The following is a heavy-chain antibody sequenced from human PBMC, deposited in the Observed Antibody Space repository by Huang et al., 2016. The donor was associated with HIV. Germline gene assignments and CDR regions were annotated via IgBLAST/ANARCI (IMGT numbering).Heavy chain of an antibody. V-gene: IGHV4-39*01. D-gene: IGHD3-10*01. J-gene: IGHJ3*02. Sequence: QLQLQESGPGLVKPSETLSLTCTVSGGSISSSSYYWGWIRQPPGKGLEWIGSIYYSGSTYYNPSLKRRVTISVDTSKNQFSLKLSSVAAADTAVYYCARLPYYYGSGSYYDAFDIWGQGTMVTVSS. CDR1: GGSISSSSYY. CDR2: IYYSGST. CDR3: ARLPYYYGSGSYYDAFDI.